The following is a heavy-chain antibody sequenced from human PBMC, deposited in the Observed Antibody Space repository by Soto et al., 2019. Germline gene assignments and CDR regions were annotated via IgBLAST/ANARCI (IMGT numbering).Heavy chain of an antibody. V-gene: IGHV4-30-4*01. CDR3: ARDKGITIFGIGWFDP. J-gene: IGHJ5*02. CDR2: IYYSGST. D-gene: IGHD3-3*01. Sequence: SETLSLTCTVSGGSISSGDYYWGWIRQPPGKGLEWIGYIYYSGSTYYNPSLKSRVTISVDTSKNQFSLKLSSVTAADTAVYYCARDKGITIFGIGWFDPWGQGTLVTVSS. CDR1: GGSISSGDYY.